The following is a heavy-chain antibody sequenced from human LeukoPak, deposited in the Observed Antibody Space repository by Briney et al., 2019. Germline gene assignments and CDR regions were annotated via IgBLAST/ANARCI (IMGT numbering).Heavy chain of an antibody. CDR3: ARGPHTYYDILTGYYNVTFNWFDP. Sequence: SETLSLTCAVYGGSFSGYYWSWIRQPPGKGLEWIGEINHSGSTNYNPSLKSRATISVDTSKNQFSLKLSSVTAADTAVYYCARGPHTYYDILTGYYNVTFNWFDPWGQGTLVTVSS. CDR2: INHSGST. J-gene: IGHJ5*02. V-gene: IGHV4-34*09. D-gene: IGHD3-9*01. CDR1: GGSFSGYY.